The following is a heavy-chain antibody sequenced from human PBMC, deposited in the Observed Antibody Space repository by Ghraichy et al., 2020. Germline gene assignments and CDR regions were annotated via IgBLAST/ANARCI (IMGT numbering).Heavy chain of an antibody. CDR3: ARGVQWGIAVAGTRYYGMDV. J-gene: IGHJ6*02. Sequence: SQTLSLTCTVSGGSISSYYWSWIRQPPGKGLEWIGYIYYSGSTNYNPSLTSRVTISVDTSKNQFSLKLSSVTAADTAVYYCARGVQWGIAVAGTRYYGMDVWGQGTTVTVSS. CDR2: IYYSGST. CDR1: GGSISSYY. V-gene: IGHV4-59*01. D-gene: IGHD6-19*01.